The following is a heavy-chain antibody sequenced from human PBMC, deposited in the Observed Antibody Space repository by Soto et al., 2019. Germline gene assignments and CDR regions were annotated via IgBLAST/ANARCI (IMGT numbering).Heavy chain of an antibody. Sequence: QVQLVESGGGVVQPGRSLRLSCAASGFTFSSYGMHWVRQAPGKGLEWVAVIWYDGSNKYYADSVKGRFTISRDNSKNALYLQMNGLGAEDTAVYYCARPITMVRGVRRDGMDVWGQGTTVTGSS. J-gene: IGHJ6*02. V-gene: IGHV3-33*01. D-gene: IGHD3-10*01. CDR2: IWYDGSNK. CDR3: ARPITMVRGVRRDGMDV. CDR1: GFTFSSYG.